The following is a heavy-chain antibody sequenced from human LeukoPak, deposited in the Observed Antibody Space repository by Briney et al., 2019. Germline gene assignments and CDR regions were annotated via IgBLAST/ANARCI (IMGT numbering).Heavy chain of an antibody. CDR1: GFTFSSYG. CDR3: ARAGITIFGGPDAFDI. V-gene: IGHV3-30*02. CDR2: IRYDGSNK. J-gene: IGHJ3*02. D-gene: IGHD3-3*01. Sequence: SGGSLRLSCAASGFTFSSYGMHWVRQAPGKGLEWVAFIRYDGSNKYYADSVKGRFTISRDNSKNTMYLQMNSLRAEDTAVYYCARAGITIFGGPDAFDIWGQGTMVTVSS.